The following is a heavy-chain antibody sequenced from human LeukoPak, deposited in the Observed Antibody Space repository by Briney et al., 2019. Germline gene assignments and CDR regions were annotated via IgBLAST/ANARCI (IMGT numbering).Heavy chain of an antibody. D-gene: IGHD3-3*01. J-gene: IGHJ4*02. CDR3: LSYDFWSGLDY. CDR2: IKQDGSEK. V-gene: IGHV3-7*01. CDR1: GFTFSSYW. Sequence: GGSLRLSCAASGFTFSSYWMSWVRQAPGKGLEWVANIKQDGSEKYYVDSVKGRFTISRDNAKNSPYLQMNSLRAEDTAVYYCLSYDFWSGLDYWGQGTLVTVSS.